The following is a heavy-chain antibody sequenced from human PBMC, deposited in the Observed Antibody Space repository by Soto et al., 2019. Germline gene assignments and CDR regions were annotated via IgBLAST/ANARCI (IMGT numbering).Heavy chain of an antibody. J-gene: IGHJ6*02. V-gene: IGHV4-59*08. CDR2: IYYSGST. CDR3: ARRPPPNYGMDV. Sequence: SETLSLTCTVSGDSINSHYWNWIRQPPGKGLEWIGYIYYSGSTNYNPSLKSRVAISVDTSKNQFSLRLSSVTAADTAVYYCARRPPPNYGMDVWGQGTTVTVSS. CDR1: GDSINSHY.